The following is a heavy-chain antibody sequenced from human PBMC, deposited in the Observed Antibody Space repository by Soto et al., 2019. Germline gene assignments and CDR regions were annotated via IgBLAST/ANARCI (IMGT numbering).Heavy chain of an antibody. CDR1: GVSLSSSHC. CDR2: VYHSGSA. D-gene: IGHD2-21*01. Sequence: PSETLSLTCAVSGVSLSSSHCWCWLRQPPGKGLEWIGEVYHSGSANYNPSLKSRVSMSVDKSKNQFSLRLSSVTAADTALYDSATIAVFTSALDARGQGTLVT. CDR3: ATIAVFTSALDA. J-gene: IGHJ4*02. V-gene: IGHV4-4*02.